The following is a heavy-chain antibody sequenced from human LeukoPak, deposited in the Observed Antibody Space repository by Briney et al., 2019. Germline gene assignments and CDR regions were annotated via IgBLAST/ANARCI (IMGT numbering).Heavy chain of an antibody. V-gene: IGHV3-74*01. CDR1: GLIFSHYS. J-gene: IGHJ4*02. D-gene: IGHD4-17*01. Sequence: GGSLRLSCAVSGLIFSHYSMHWVRQAPGKGLLWVSGINGDGSSAGYGNSVKGRFTISRDNAKNTLFLQMNSLTVEDTAVYYCARAFHFGDFFDYWGQGALVTVSS. CDR3: ARAFHFGDFFDY. CDR2: INGDGSSA.